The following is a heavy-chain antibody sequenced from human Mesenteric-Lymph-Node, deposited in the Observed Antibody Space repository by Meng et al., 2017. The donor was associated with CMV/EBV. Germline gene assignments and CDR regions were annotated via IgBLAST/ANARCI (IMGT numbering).Heavy chain of an antibody. CDR1: GVSFSGYY. Sequence: QGWLQQWNAGLLKPSGSLSLTRAVYGVSFSGYYWSWIRQPPGKGLEWIGEINHSGSTNYNPSLKSRVTISVDTSKNQFSLKLSSVTAADTAVYYCARHQRWLKSEGGFNYWGQGTLVTVSS. D-gene: IGHD4-23*01. CDR2: INHSGST. J-gene: IGHJ4*02. V-gene: IGHV4-34*01. CDR3: ARHQRWLKSEGGFNY.